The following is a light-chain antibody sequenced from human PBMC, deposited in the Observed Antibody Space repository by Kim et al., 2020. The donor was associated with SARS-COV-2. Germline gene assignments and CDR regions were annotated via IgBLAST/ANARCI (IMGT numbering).Light chain of an antibody. CDR2: DVT. CDR3: SSYTGSSTI. J-gene: IGLJ1*01. CDR1: SSDVGGYAY. Sequence: PGQAITISCTGTSSDVGGYAYVSWNQQHPGKAPKLMFYDVTNRPSGVSDRFSGSKSGNTASLTISGLQAEDEADYYCSSYTGSSTIFGSGTKVTVL. V-gene: IGLV2-14*03.